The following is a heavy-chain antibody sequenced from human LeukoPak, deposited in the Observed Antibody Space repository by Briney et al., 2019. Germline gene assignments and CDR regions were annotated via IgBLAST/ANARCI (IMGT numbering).Heavy chain of an antibody. D-gene: IGHD3-3*01. Sequence: PGGSLRLSCAASGFTVSSNYMSWVRQAPGKGLEWVSVIYSGGSTYYADSVKGRFTISRDNSKNTLYLQMNSLRAEDTAVYYCAKDPPSITIFGVVIPNWFDPWGQGTLVTVSS. CDR3: AKDPPSITIFGVVIPNWFDP. CDR1: GFTVSSNY. V-gene: IGHV3-66*01. J-gene: IGHJ5*02. CDR2: IYSGGST.